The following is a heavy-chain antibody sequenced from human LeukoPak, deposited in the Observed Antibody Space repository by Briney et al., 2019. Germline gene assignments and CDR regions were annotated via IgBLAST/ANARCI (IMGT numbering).Heavy chain of an antibody. CDR3: ARHLTYYDFWSGPDY. D-gene: IGHD3-3*01. J-gene: IGHJ4*02. CDR1: GYSFPTYW. CDR2: IYPGDSDT. Sequence: GESLKISCKGAGYSFPTYWIGWVRQMPGKGLEWMGIIYPGDSDTRYSPSFQGQVTISADKSISTAYLQWSSLKASDTAMYYCARHLTYYDFWSGPDYWGQGTLVTVSS. V-gene: IGHV5-51*01.